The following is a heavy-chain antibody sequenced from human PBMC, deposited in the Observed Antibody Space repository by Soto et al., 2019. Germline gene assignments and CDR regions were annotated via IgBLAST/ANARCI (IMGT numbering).Heavy chain of an antibody. Sequence: EVQLVESGGGLVQPGGSLRLSCAASGFTFSTYWMTWVSQAPGKGLEWVANLNQDGSVQNYVDSVKGRFTISRDNAENSLYLQMNSRRAEDAAVYYCARVLSPKYSTYWVDAFEFWGQGTMVTVSS. D-gene: IGHD2-21*01. CDR3: ARVLSPKYSTYWVDAFEF. J-gene: IGHJ3*01. CDR2: LNQDGSVQ. CDR1: GFTFSTYW. V-gene: IGHV3-7*05.